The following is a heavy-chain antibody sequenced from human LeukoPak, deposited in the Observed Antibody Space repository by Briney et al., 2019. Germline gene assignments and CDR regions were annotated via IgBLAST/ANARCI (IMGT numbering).Heavy chain of an antibody. Sequence: GGSVRLSCAASGFTFSTYAMHWVRQAPGKGLEWVAVISYDGSNKYYADPVKGRFTVYRDNSENTLYLQMNSLRAEDTAVYYCARTYDTSGLYYAFDIWGQGTMITVSS. CDR3: ARTYDTSGLYYAFDI. V-gene: IGHV3-30-3*01. J-gene: IGHJ3*02. CDR1: GFTFSTYA. CDR2: ISYDGSNK. D-gene: IGHD3-22*01.